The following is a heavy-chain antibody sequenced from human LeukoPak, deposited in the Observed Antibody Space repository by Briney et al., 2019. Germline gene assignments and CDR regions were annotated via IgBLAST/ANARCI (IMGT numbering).Heavy chain of an antibody. Sequence: ASVKASCKVSGYTLTELSMHWVRQAPGKGLEWMGGFDPEDGETIYAQKFQGRVTMTEDTSTDTAYMELSSLRSEDTAVYYCATDVRWRTYDSSGYAYWGQGTLVTVSS. D-gene: IGHD3-22*01. CDR3: ATDVRWRTYDSSGYAY. J-gene: IGHJ4*02. CDR1: GYTLTELS. CDR2: FDPEDGET. V-gene: IGHV1-24*01.